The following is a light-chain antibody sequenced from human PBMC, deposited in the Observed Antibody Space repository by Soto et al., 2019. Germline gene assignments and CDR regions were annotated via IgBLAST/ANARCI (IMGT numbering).Light chain of an antibody. CDR3: QQSYRTPLT. CDR2: AAS. V-gene: IGKV1-39*01. Sequence: DIPMTQSPSSLSASVGDRVTITCRASQSISNNLNWYQQKPGKAPRLLIYAASSLQSGVPSRFSGSGSGTDFTLVINSLQPEDFTTYYCQQSYRTPLTFGGGTKVEIK. J-gene: IGKJ4*01. CDR1: QSISNN.